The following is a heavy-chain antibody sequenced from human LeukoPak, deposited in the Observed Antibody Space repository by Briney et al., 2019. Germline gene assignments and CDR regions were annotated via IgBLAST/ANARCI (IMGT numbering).Heavy chain of an antibody. D-gene: IGHD2-15*01. J-gene: IGHJ4*02. CDR1: GFTFNEYA. CDR3: ARDRGGSYSAIDY. V-gene: IGHV3-48*04. Sequence: GGSLRLSCAASGFTFNEYAMHWVRQAPGKGLEWVSFISSSSITIYYADSVKGRFTISRDNAEKSLYLQMNSLRAEDTAVYYCARDRGGSYSAIDYWGQGTLVTVSS. CDR2: ISSSSITI.